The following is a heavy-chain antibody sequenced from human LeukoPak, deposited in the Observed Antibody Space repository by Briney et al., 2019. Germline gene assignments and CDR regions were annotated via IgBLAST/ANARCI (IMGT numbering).Heavy chain of an antibody. Sequence: SETLSLTCAVYGGSFSGYYWSWIRDPPQKGREWVGEINHSGSTNYNPSLKSRVTISVDTSKNQFSLKLSSVTAADTAVYYCARSYYKVWYFDLWGRGTLVTVSS. V-gene: IGHV4-34*01. D-gene: IGHD3-10*01. CDR2: INHSGST. CDR3: ARSYYKVWYFDL. J-gene: IGHJ2*01. CDR1: GGSFSGYY.